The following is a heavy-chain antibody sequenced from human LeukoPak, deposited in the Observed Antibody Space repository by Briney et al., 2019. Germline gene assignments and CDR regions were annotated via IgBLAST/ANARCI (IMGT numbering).Heavy chain of an antibody. CDR3: AREGVSSSWYQPQSYYYYYMDV. J-gene: IGHJ6*03. V-gene: IGHV3-21*01. CDR1: GFTFSSYS. Sequence: GGSLRLSCAASGFTFSSYSMNWVRQAPGKGLEWVSSISSSSSYIYYADSVKGRFTISRDNAKNSLYLQMNNLRAEDTAVYYCAREGVSSSWYQPQSYYYYYMDVWGKGTTVTVSS. CDR2: ISSSSSYI. D-gene: IGHD6-13*01.